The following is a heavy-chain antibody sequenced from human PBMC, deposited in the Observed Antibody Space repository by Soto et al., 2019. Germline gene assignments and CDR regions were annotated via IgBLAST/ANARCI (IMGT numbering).Heavy chain of an antibody. D-gene: IGHD3-10*01. CDR3: MKAHESGDFPGMSV. CDR2: MYKTGET. CDR1: GGSVSTGMKY. V-gene: IGHV4-61*01. Sequence: LSLTCTVSGGSVSTGMKYWGWVRQPPGKALEFIGYMYKTGETLLNSSLKSRVTLSMETSKNQFSLTLSSVTAADTAVYFCMKAHESGDFPGMSVWGPGTTVTVSS. J-gene: IGHJ6*02.